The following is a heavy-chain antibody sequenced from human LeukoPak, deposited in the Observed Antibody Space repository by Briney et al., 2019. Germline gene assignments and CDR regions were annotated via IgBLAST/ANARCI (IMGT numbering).Heavy chain of an antibody. J-gene: IGHJ6*03. CDR3: ARVKSSSTRVYYYYMDV. Sequence: PSETLSLTCAVYGGSFSGYYWSWIRQPPGKGLEWIGEINHSGSTNYNPSLKSRVTISVDTSKHQFSLKLSSVTAADTAVYYCARVKSSSTRVYYYYMDVWGKGTTVSVSS. V-gene: IGHV4-34*01. D-gene: IGHD2-2*01. CDR1: GGSFSGYY. CDR2: INHSGST.